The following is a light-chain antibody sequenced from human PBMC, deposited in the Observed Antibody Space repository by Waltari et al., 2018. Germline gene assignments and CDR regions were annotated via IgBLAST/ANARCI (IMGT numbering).Light chain of an antibody. CDR1: SGHSSNT. J-gene: IGLJ3*02. CDR3: QTGGHGTWV. Sequence: QLVLTQSPSASASLGASVKLTCTLSSGHSSNTFAWHPQQPEKGPRYWMKVNSDGSHSKGDEIPDRFSGSSSGAERYLTISSLQSEDEADYYCQTGGHGTWVFGGGTKLTVL. CDR2: VNSDGSH. V-gene: IGLV4-69*01.